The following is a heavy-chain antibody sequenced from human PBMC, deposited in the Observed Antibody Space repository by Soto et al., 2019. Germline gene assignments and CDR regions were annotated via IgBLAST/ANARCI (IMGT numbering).Heavy chain of an antibody. D-gene: IGHD3-9*01. Sequence: QVQLVQSGAEVKKPGSSVKVSCKASGGTFSSYAISWVRQAPGQGLEWMGGIIPIFGTANYAQKFQGRVTITAYESTSTAYMELSSLRSEDTAVYYCARVSRDYDILTGYYYFNWFAPWGQGTLVTVSS. J-gene: IGHJ5*02. CDR1: GGTFSSYA. CDR3: ARVSRDYDILTGYYYFNWFAP. CDR2: IIPIFGTA. V-gene: IGHV1-69*01.